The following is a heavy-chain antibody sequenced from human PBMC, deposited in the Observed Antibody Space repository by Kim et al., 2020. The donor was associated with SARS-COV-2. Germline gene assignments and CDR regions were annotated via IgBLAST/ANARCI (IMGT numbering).Heavy chain of an antibody. J-gene: IGHJ4*02. D-gene: IGHD3-10*01. CDR3: ARDPDYYGSGTFDY. Sequence: EGSLRLSCEASGFTFNNYAMHWVRQAPGKGLEWVAVIWYDGTNKYYADSVKGRLTISRDNSKNTLYLQMNSLRAEDTAVYYCARDPDYYGSGTFDYWGQGTLVAVSS. V-gene: IGHV3-33*01. CDR1: GFTFNNYA. CDR2: IWYDGTNK.